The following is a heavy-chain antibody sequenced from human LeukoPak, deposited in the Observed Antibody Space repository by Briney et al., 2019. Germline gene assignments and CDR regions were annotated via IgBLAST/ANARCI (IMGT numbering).Heavy chain of an antibody. CDR3: ARDRQGNYYDSSGYYWGPQL. CDR1: GFIFSRLA. CDR2: ISGSGGST. D-gene: IGHD3-22*01. V-gene: IGHV3-23*01. Sequence: GGSLRLSCAGSGFIFSRLAMTWVRQAPGKGLEWVSSISGSGGSTYYADSVKGRFTISRDNAKNSLYLQMNSLRAEDTAVYYCARDRQGNYYDSSGYYWGPQLWGQGTLVTVSS. J-gene: IGHJ4*02.